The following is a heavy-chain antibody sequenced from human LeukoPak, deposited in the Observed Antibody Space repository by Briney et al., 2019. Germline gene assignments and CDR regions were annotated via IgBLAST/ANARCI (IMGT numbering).Heavy chain of an antibody. J-gene: IGHJ4*02. Sequence: ASVKVSCKAFGYTFTSYGISWVQQAPGQGLEWMGWISAYNGNTNYAQKFQGRVTMTTDTSTSTAYMELRSLRSDDTAVYYCARDPLRFGELLGYFDYWGQGTLVTVSS. D-gene: IGHD3-10*01. CDR2: ISAYNGNT. CDR3: ARDPLRFGELLGYFDY. V-gene: IGHV1-18*01. CDR1: GYTFTSYG.